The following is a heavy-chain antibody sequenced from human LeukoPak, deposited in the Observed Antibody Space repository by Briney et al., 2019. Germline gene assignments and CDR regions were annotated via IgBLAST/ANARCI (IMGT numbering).Heavy chain of an antibody. D-gene: IGHD5-12*01. CDR3: ASGGYSGYAFDY. J-gene: IGHJ4*02. Sequence: SETLSLTCTVSGGSMSSYYWSCIRQAPGKGLESIGYIYYSGGTNYNPSLKSRVTISVDTSRTQFSLKLNSVTAADTAVYYCASGGYSGYAFDYWGQGILVTVSS. CDR1: GGSMSSYY. CDR2: IYYSGGT. V-gene: IGHV4-59*01.